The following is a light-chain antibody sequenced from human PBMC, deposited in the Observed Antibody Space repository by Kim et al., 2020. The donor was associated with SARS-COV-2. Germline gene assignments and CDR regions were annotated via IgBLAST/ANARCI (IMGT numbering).Light chain of an antibody. V-gene: IGLV1-47*01. J-gene: IGLJ1*01. CDR2: RNN. Sequence: GQTATISCSGRRSNIERNYVYLYQQLPGTAPKLLIYRNNQRPSGVPARFSGSKSGTSASLAISGLRSEDEADYYCAAWDDSLSGYVFGTGTKVTVL. CDR1: RSNIERNY. CDR3: AAWDDSLSGYV.